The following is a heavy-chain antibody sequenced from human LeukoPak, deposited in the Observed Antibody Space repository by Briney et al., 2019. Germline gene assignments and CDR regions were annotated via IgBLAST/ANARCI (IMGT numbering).Heavy chain of an antibody. CDR3: ASSRAGTWSYFDY. CDR1: GGSFSGYY. D-gene: IGHD3-10*01. Sequence: SETLSLTCAVYGGSFSGYYWSWIRQPPGKGLEWIGEINHSGSTNYSPSLKSRVTISVDTSKNQFSLKLSSVTAADTAVYYCASSRAGTWSYFDYWGQGTLVTVSS. CDR2: INHSGST. J-gene: IGHJ4*02. V-gene: IGHV4-34*01.